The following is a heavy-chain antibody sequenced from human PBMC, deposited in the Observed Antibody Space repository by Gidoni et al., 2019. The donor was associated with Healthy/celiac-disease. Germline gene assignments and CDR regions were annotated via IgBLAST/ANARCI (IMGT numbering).Heavy chain of an antibody. CDR3: AKGGGAYDAFDI. Sequence: EVQLLESGGGLVQPGGSLRHSCAASGFTFSSYALCWVRQAPGKGLEWVAAISGRGGSTYYADSGKGRFTISRDNSKNTLYLQMNSLRAEDTAVYYCAKGGGAYDAFDIWGQGTMVTVSS. CDR1: GFTFSSYA. D-gene: IGHD3-16*01. CDR2: ISGRGGST. V-gene: IGHV3-23*01. J-gene: IGHJ3*02.